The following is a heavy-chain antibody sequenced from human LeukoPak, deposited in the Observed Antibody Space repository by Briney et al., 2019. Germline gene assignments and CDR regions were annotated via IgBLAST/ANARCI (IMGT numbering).Heavy chain of an antibody. J-gene: IGHJ4*02. CDR1: GGSVSSGSYY. V-gene: IGHV4-61*01. CDR3: ARDQTDTALDY. CDR2: IYYSGST. D-gene: IGHD5-18*01. Sequence: SETLSLTGTVSGGSVSSGSYYWSWIRQPPGKGLEWIGYIYYSGSTNYNPSLKSRVTISVDTSKNQFSLKLSSVTAADTAVYYCARDQTDTALDYWGQGTLVTVSS.